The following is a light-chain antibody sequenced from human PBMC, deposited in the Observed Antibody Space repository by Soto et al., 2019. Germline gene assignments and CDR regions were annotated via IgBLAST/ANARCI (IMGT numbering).Light chain of an antibody. Sequence: EIVLTQSPGTLSLSPGERVTLSCRASQSVNNNFLSWYQQKPGQAPRLLIYGASSRATGIPDRFSGSGSGTDFTLTISSLQPDDFATYYCQHYNSYSEAFGQGTKVDNK. CDR2: GAS. CDR1: QSVNNNF. J-gene: IGKJ1*01. CDR3: QHYNSYSEA. V-gene: IGKV3-20*01.